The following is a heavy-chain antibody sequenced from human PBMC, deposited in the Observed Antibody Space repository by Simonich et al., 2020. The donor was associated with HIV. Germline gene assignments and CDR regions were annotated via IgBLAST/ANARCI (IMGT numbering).Heavy chain of an antibody. CDR1: GYSFTSYW. CDR2: IYPGDSDT. J-gene: IGHJ6*03. V-gene: IGHV5-51*01. CDR3: ARQGYSGSLYYYYYYMDV. Sequence: EVQLVQSGAEVKKPGESLKISCKGSGYSFTSYWIGWVRQMPGKGLGWMGIIYPGDSDTRYSPPFQGPVTMSADKSISTAYLQWSSLKASDTAMYYCARQGYSGSLYYYYYYMDVWGKGTTVTVSS. D-gene: IGHD1-26*01.